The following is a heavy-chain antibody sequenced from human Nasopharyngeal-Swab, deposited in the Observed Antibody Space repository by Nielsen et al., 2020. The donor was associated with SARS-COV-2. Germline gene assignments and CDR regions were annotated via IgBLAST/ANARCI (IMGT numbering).Heavy chain of an antibody. D-gene: IGHD3-22*01. Sequence: GESLKISCTASGFTFGDYAMSWFRQAPGKGLEWVGFIRSKAYGGTTEYAASVKGRFTISRDDSKSIAYLQMNSLKTEDTAVYYCTRERPDYYDSSGYYPSPFDSWGQGTLVTVSS. CDR2: IRSKAYGGTT. CDR3: TRERPDYYDSSGYYPSPFDS. V-gene: IGHV3-49*03. J-gene: IGHJ4*02. CDR1: GFTFGDYA.